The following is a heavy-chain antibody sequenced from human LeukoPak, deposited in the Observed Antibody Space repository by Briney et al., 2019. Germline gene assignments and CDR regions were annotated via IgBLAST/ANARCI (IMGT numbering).Heavy chain of an antibody. CDR3: ARQVARTAPVGY. J-gene: IGHJ4*02. V-gene: IGHV4-59*08. CDR2: IFYSGTT. CDR1: GGSIGSYY. D-gene: IGHD1-1*01. Sequence: SGTLSLTCTVSGGSIGSYYWTWIRQAPGKGLEWIGDIFYSGTTNYNPSLKSRLTISVDTSKNQFSLKLTSVTAADTAVYFCARQVARTAPVGYWGQGTLVTVSS.